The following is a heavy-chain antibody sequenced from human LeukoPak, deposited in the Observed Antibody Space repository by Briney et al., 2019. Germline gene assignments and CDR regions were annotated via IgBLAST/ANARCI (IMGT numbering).Heavy chain of an antibody. CDR1: GGTFSSYA. Sequence: APVKVSCKASGGTFSSYAISWVRQATGQGLEWMGWMNPNSGNTGYAQKFQGRVTMTRNTSISTAYMELSSLRSEDTAVYYCARGRRVGAFWFDPWGQGTLVTVSS. V-gene: IGHV1-8*02. CDR3: ARGRRVGAFWFDP. J-gene: IGHJ5*02. CDR2: MNPNSGNT. D-gene: IGHD1-26*01.